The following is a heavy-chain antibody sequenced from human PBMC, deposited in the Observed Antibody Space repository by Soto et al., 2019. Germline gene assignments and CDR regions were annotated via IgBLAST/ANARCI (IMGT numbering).Heavy chain of an antibody. CDR2: IYPGDSDT. J-gene: IGHJ6*02. V-gene: IGHV5-51*01. CDR3: ARQDPYSSGWYGMDV. Sequence: EVQLVQSGAEVKKPGESLKISCKGSGYSFTRYWIGWVRQMPGKGLEWMGIIYPGDSDTRYSPSFQGQVTISADKSISTAYLQWSSLKASDNAMYYCARQDPYSSGWYGMDVWGQGTTVTVSS. D-gene: IGHD6-19*01. CDR1: GYSFTRYW.